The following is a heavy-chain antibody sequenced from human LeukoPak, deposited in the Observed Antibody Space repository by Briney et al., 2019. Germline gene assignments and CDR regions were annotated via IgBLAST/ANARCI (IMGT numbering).Heavy chain of an antibody. CDR1: GFTFSSYW. Sequence: GGSLRLSCAASGFTFSSYWMHWVRQAPGKGLVWVSRINSDGSSTSYTDSVKGRFTISRDNAKNTLYLQMNSLRAEDTAVYYCARAPYYYDSSGYLDYWGQGTLVTVSS. CDR3: ARAPYYYDSSGYLDY. V-gene: IGHV3-74*01. CDR2: INSDGSST. J-gene: IGHJ4*02. D-gene: IGHD3-22*01.